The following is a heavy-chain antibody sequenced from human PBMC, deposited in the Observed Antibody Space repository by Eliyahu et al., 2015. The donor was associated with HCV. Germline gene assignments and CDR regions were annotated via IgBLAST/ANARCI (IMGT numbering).Heavy chain of an antibody. J-gene: IGHJ4*02. CDR3: ARQQWGDF. Sequence: QVQLVQSGAEVKKPGASVKVSCKASGYTFTDYYITWVRQAPGQGLEWMGWVNGNTGGTKHAQKFEDRVTMTRDTSINTAYMELDSLTSDDTAIYYCARQQWGDFWGQGTLVTVSS. D-gene: IGHD6-19*01. V-gene: IGHV1-2*02. CDR1: GYTFTDYY. CDR2: VNGNTGGT.